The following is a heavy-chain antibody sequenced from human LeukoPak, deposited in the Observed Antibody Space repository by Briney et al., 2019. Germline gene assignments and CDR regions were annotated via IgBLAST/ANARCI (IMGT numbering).Heavy chain of an antibody. CDR2: IYYSGTT. Sequence: SETLSLTSTVSGDSISSSDYYWGWIRQPPGKGLGWLGSIYYSGTTYYSPSLRSRVTISVDTSKNQFSLKLSSVTAADTAVYYCASLRHSSSWYEWFDPWGQGTLVTVSS. D-gene: IGHD6-13*01. CDR1: GDSISSSDYY. CDR3: ASLRHSSSWYEWFDP. V-gene: IGHV4-39*07. J-gene: IGHJ5*02.